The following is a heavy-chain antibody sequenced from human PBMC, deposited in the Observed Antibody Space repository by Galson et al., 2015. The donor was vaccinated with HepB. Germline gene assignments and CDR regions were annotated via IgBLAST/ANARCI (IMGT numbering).Heavy chain of an antibody. Sequence: SLRLSCAASGLTFSSYTMNWVRQTPGKGLQWVSYISTNGATIHYADSVKGRFTIARDNAKNTMWLQMNSLRAEDTAVYYCATAKFGSGAYRTFDIWGQGTLVTVSS. CDR2: ISTNGATI. V-gene: IGHV3-48*04. D-gene: IGHD2-15*01. CDR1: GLTFSSYT. CDR3: ATAKFGSGAYRTFDI. J-gene: IGHJ3*02.